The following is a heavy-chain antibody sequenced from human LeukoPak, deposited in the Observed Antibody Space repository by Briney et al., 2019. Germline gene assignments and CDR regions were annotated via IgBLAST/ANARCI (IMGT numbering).Heavy chain of an antibody. CDR1: GFTFSDYY. CDR2: ISSRGKTV. D-gene: IGHD5-24*01. CDR3: ARGRDGYKY. Sequence: GGSLRLSCAASGFTFSDYYMSWIRQAPDKGLEWVSYISSRGKTVHYADSVKGRFTTSRDNAEMSLYLQMDSLRAEDTAIYFCARGRDGYKYWGLETRVTVSS. V-gene: IGHV3-11*01. J-gene: IGHJ4*02.